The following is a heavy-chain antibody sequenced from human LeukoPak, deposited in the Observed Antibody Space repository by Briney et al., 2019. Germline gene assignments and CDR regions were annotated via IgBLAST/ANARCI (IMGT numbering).Heavy chain of an antibody. D-gene: IGHD3-10*01. CDR1: GFTFSSYG. J-gene: IGHJ4*02. CDR3: ARHLLWFGEPAAFDY. CDR2: INHSGST. Sequence: KSGGSLRLSCAASGFTFSSYGMHWVRQPPGKGLEWIGEINHSGSTNYNPSLKSRVTISVDTSKNQFSLKLSSVTAADTAVYYCARHLLWFGEPAAFDYWGQGTLVTVSS. V-gene: IGHV4-34*01.